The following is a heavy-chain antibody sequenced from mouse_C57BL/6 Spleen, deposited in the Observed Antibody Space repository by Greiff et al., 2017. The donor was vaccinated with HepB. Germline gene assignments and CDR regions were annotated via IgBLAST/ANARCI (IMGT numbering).Heavy chain of an antibody. CDR3: ALLGGYPLDY. V-gene: IGHV1-82*01. J-gene: IGHJ2*01. D-gene: IGHD2-2*01. Sequence: QVQLQQSGPELVKPGASVKISCKASGYAFSSSWMNWVKQRPGKGLEWIGRIYPGDGDTNYNGKFKGKATLTADKSSSTAYMQLSSLTSEDSAVYFCALLGGYPLDYWGQGTTLTVSS. CDR2: IYPGDGDT. CDR1: GYAFSSSW.